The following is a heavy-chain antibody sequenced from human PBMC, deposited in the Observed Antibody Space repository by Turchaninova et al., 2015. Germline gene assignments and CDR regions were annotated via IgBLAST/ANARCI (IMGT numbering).Heavy chain of an antibody. V-gene: IGHV4-38-2*01. J-gene: IGHJ4*02. Sequence: QVQLQESGPGLVKPSGTMSLTWGVYGYSIRSGYYWAWIRQPPGKGLEWVATIYHDGRSYYNPSLERRVTISVDTSKNQFSLRLTSVTAADTAVYFCARDQGPRDHPSSSFWGQGTLVTVSS. CDR1: GYSIRSGYY. D-gene: IGHD3-16*02. CDR2: IYHDGRS. CDR3: ARDQGPRDHPSSSF.